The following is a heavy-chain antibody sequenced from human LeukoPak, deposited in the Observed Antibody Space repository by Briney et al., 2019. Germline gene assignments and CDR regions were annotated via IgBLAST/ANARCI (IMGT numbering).Heavy chain of an antibody. V-gene: IGHV3-48*01. D-gene: IGHD3-9*01. J-gene: IGHJ4*02. CDR1: GFTFSSYS. CDR2: ISSSSSTI. CDR3: ARDRTARYFDF. Sequence: GGSLRLSCAASGFTFSSYSMNWVRQAPGKGLEWVSYISSSSSTIYYADSVKGRFTISRDNAKNSLYLQMNSLRAEDTAVYYCARDRTARYFDFWGQGTLVTVSS.